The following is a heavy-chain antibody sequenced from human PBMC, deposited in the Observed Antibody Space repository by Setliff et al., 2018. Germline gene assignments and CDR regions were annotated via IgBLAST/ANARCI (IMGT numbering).Heavy chain of an antibody. V-gene: IGHV3-21*04. D-gene: IGHD3-16*01. Sequence: GGSLRLSCATSGFTFSIYSMNWVRQAPGKGLEWVSSITSSSTYISYADSLRGRFTISRDNAKNSLYLQMNSLRAEDTAVYYCAKGGTHESDYWGQGTLVTVSS. CDR1: GFTFSIYS. CDR2: ITSSSTYI. CDR3: AKGGTHESDY. J-gene: IGHJ4*02.